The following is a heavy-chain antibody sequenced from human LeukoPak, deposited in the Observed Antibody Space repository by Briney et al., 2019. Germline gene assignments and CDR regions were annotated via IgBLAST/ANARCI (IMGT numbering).Heavy chain of an antibody. CDR2: IRYDGSNK. D-gene: IGHD1-1*01. J-gene: IGHJ4*02. Sequence: GGSLRLSCAASGFTFSSYGMHWVRQAPGKGLEWEAFIRYDGSNKYYADSVKGRFTISRDNSKNTLYLQMNSLRAEDTAVYYCARELNWNLDYWGQGTLVTVSS. V-gene: IGHV3-30*02. CDR3: ARELNWNLDY. CDR1: GFTFSSYG.